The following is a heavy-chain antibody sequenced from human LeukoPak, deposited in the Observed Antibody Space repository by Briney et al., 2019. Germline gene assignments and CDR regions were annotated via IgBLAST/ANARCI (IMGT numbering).Heavy chain of an antibody. CDR3: ARSAGDGYNHFDY. D-gene: IGHD5-24*01. CDR1: GFTFSSYG. Sequence: PGGSLRLSCAASGFTFSSYGMHWVRQAPGKGLEWVSPISSSSSYIYYADSVKGRFTISRDNAKNSLYLQMNSLRAEDTAVYYCARSAGDGYNHFDYWGQGTLVTVSS. J-gene: IGHJ4*02. V-gene: IGHV3-21*01. CDR2: ISSSSSYI.